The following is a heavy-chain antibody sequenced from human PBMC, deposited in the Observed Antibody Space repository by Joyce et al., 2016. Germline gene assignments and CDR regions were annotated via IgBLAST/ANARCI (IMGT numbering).Heavy chain of an antibody. CDR3: ARGDLRTSSPLFWYFAL. D-gene: IGHD2-2*01. V-gene: IGHV1-2*02. CDR1: GYTFTDYY. Sequence: QVQLVQSGAEVKKPGASVKVSCKASGYTFTDYYIHWVRQAPGQGLEWMGVNNLNSGGTEYPQRFQGRVNMTRDTSSRTAYMELTGLRSDDTAVYYCARGDLRTSSPLFWYFALWGRGTLVTVSS. J-gene: IGHJ2*01. CDR2: NNLNSGGT.